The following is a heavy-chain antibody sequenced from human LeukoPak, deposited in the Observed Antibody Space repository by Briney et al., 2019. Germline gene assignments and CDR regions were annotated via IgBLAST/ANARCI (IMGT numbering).Heavy chain of an antibody. V-gene: IGHV3-48*02. CDR2: ISPSSGTI. CDR3: ARAQAGGERYYDSGSSPNPHY. D-gene: IGHD3-10*01. CDR1: GFTFSSYS. J-gene: IGHJ4*02. Sequence: QTGGSLRLSCAASGFTFSSYSMNWVRQAPGKGLEWISYISPSSGTIYYANSVRGRFTISRDDAKNSLYLQMNSLRDEDTAVYYCARAQAGGERYYDSGSSPNPHYWGQGTLVTVSS.